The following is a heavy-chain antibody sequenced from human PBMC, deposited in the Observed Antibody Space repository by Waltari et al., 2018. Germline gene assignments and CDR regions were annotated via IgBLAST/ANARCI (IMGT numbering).Heavy chain of an antibody. CDR2: KRKDGSEK. V-gene: IGHV3-7*04. J-gene: IGHJ4*02. CDR3: ATDETGELGDVDS. D-gene: IGHD7-27*01. Sequence: DVQMVESGGGLVQPGGSLRLSCAASGFIFSNYWMSWVRQAPGKRRWRVCKKRKDGSEKYHLEYGKSAFTGAGDDARQPLYLQMDSLRAEGTGVNSYATDETGELGDVDSWGQATLVTDPS. CDR1: GFIFSNYW.